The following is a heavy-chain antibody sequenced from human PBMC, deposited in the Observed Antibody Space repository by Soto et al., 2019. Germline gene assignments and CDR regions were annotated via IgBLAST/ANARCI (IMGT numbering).Heavy chain of an antibody. Sequence: QVQLVQSGAEVKKPGASVKVSCKASGYTFTSYAMHWVRQAPGQRLEWMGWINAGNGNTKYSQKFQGRVTITRDTSASTAYMEPSSLRSEDTAVYYCARSVGADYYYYGMDVWGQGTTVTVSS. D-gene: IGHD1-26*01. J-gene: IGHJ6*02. CDR1: GYTFTSYA. CDR2: INAGNGNT. V-gene: IGHV1-3*01. CDR3: ARSVGADYYYYGMDV.